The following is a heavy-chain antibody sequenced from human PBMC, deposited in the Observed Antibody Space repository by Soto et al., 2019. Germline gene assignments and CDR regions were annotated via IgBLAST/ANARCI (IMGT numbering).Heavy chain of an antibody. CDR3: ARLGHPNWFDP. J-gene: IGHJ5*02. CDR2: MSYSGST. D-gene: IGHD1-26*01. V-gene: IGHV4-39*01. Sequence: PSETLSLTCTVSGGSISSSSYYWACIRQPPGKGLGWIGSMSYSGSTYYNPSLKSRVTISVDTSKNQFSLKLSSVTAADTAVYYCARLGHPNWFDPWGQGTLVTVSS. CDR1: GGSISSSSYY.